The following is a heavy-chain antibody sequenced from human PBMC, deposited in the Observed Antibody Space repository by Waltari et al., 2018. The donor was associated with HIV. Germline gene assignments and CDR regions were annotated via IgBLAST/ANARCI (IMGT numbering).Heavy chain of an antibody. CDR1: GGSISSYY. J-gene: IGHJ4*02. Sequence: QVQLQESGPGLVKPSETLSLTCTVSGGSISSYYWSWIRQPPGKGLEWIGYIYYSGSTNYNPSLKSRVTISVDKSKNLFSLKLSSVTAADTAVYYCARLQTGYSSSRGIDYWGQGTLVTVSS. CDR3: ARLQTGYSSSRGIDY. V-gene: IGHV4-59*08. D-gene: IGHD6-13*01. CDR2: IYYSGST.